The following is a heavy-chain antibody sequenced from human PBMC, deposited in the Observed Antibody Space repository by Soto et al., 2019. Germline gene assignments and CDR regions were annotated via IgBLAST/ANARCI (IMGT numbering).Heavy chain of an antibody. CDR3: ARSSWGYNYYYYYMDV. D-gene: IGHD3-16*01. V-gene: IGHV1-8*01. J-gene: IGHJ6*03. CDR2: MNPNSGNT. CDR1: GYTFTSYD. Sequence: QVQLVQSGAEVKKPGASVKVSCKASGYTFTSYDINWVRQAPGQGLEWMGWMNPNSGNTGYEKKFQGRVTMTRNTSISTAYMELSSLRSEDTAVYYCARSSWGYNYYYYYMDVWGKGTTVTVSS.